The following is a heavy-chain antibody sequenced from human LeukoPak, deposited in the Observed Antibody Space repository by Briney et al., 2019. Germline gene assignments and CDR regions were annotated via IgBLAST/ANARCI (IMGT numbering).Heavy chain of an antibody. CDR2: IRSTGSST. D-gene: IGHD3-3*01. Sequence: GGSLRLSCAASGFTFSDYYMSWIRQAPGKGLEWVSYIRSTGSSTAYADSVKGRFAISRDNAKNSLYLQMNGLRVEDTAVYYCARVYYASWSGQPLSQHWLDPWGQGTLVTVSS. CDR3: ARVYYASWSGQPLSQHWLDP. V-gene: IGHV3-11*04. J-gene: IGHJ5*02. CDR1: GFTFSDYY.